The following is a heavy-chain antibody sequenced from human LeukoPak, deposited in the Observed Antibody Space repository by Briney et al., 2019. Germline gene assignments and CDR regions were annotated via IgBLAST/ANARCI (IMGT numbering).Heavy chain of an antibody. J-gene: IGHJ4*02. D-gene: IGHD5-18*01. CDR1: GFTFDDYA. CDR2: ISWNSGSI. CDR3: ATLERGDTAMVTY. Sequence: PGGSLRLSCAASGFTFDDYAMHWVRQAPGKGLEWVSGISWNSGSIGYADSVKGRFTISRDNAKKSLYLQMNSPRAEDTAVYYCATLERGDTAMVTYWGQGTLVTVSS. V-gene: IGHV3-9*01.